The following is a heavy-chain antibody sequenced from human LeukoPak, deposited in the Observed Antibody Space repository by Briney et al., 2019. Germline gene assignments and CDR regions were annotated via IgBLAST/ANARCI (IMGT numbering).Heavy chain of an antibody. Sequence: TGGSLRLSCVASGFTFSRYWMSWVRQAPGKGLEWVANMKQDGSEKYFVDSVKGRFTISRDNAKNSLYLQMNSLRAEDTAVYHCARDWHHSDSRDFAFDIWGQGTMVTVSS. CDR1: GFTFSRYW. CDR3: ARDWHHSDSRDFAFDI. CDR2: MKQDGSEK. D-gene: IGHD3-22*01. V-gene: IGHV3-7*01. J-gene: IGHJ3*02.